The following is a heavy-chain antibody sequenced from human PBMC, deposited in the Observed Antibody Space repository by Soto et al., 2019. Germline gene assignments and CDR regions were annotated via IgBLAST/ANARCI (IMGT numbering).Heavy chain of an antibody. V-gene: IGHV4-59*01. CDR3: ARGYYDAYAFDI. CDR1: GGSISSYY. Sequence: QVQLQESGPGLVKPSETLSLTCTVSGGSISSYYWSWIRQPPGKGLEWIGYIYYSGSTNYNPSLKSRVTISVDTSKNQFSLKLGSVTAADTAVYYCARGYYDAYAFDIWGQGTMVTVSS. CDR2: IYYSGST. D-gene: IGHD3-22*01. J-gene: IGHJ3*02.